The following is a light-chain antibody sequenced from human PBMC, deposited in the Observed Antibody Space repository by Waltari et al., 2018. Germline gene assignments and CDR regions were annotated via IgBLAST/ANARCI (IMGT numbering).Light chain of an antibody. CDR2: GAS. CDR1: QTIRTY. CDR3: QQSYSNPRT. J-gene: IGKJ1*01. V-gene: IGKV1-39*01. Sequence: DIQMTQSPSSLSAAVGDSVTITCRASQTIRTYLNWYLQKPGKAPKLLIFGASTLQSGVPSRFSGSGSGTDFTLSISGLQPDDFGTYYCQQSYSNPRTFGQGTKVDIK.